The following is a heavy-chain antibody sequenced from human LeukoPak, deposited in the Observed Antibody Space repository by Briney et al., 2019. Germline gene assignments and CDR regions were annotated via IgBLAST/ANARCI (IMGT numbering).Heavy chain of an antibody. D-gene: IGHD6-13*01. Sequence: PSETLSLTCTVSGGSISSYYWSWIRQPPGKGLEWIGYIYYSGSTNYNPSLKSRVIISVDTSKNQFSLKLSSVTAADTAVYYCATYSSTGIFQHWGQGTLVTASS. CDR2: IYYSGST. V-gene: IGHV4-59*01. J-gene: IGHJ1*01. CDR3: ATYSSTGIFQH. CDR1: GGSISSYY.